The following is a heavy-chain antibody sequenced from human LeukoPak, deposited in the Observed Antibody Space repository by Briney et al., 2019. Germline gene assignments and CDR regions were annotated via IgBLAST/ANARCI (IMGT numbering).Heavy chain of an antibody. D-gene: IGHD3-22*01. CDR1: GGSISSSSYY. V-gene: IGHV4-39*01. Sequence: SETLSLTCTVSGGSISSSSYYWGWIRQPLGKGLEWIGSIYYSGSTYYNPSLKSRVTISVDTSKNQFSLKLSSVTAADTAVYYCAASPDYYDSSAGQFDYWGQGTLVTVSS. CDR3: AASPDYYDSSAGQFDY. CDR2: IYYSGST. J-gene: IGHJ4*02.